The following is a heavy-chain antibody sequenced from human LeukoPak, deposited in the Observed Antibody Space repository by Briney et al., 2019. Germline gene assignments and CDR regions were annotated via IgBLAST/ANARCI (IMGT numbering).Heavy chain of an antibody. D-gene: IGHD5-24*01. J-gene: IGHJ6*02. CDR2: IYYSGST. Sequence: SETLSLTCTVSGGSISSYYWSWIRQPPGKGLEWIGYIYYSGSTNYNPSLKSRVTISVDTSKNQFSLKLSSVTAADTAVYYCARQRVEMATMYYNYYGMDVWGQGTTVTVSS. CDR1: GGSISSYY. CDR3: ARQRVEMATMYYNYYGMDV. V-gene: IGHV4-59*08.